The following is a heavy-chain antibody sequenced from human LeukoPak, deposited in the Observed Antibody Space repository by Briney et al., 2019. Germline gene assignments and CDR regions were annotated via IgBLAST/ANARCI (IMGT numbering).Heavy chain of an antibody. CDR3: ARGRSSQVWVCDY. Sequence: GGSLRLSCAASGFTFSTYWMHWVRQAPGKGLVWLSRISSDGSSTNYADSVKGRFTISRDNAKNSLYLQMNSLRAEDTALYYCARGRSSQVWVCDYWGQGTLVTVSS. V-gene: IGHV3-74*01. J-gene: IGHJ4*02. CDR1: GFTFSTYW. D-gene: IGHD6-6*01. CDR2: ISSDGSST.